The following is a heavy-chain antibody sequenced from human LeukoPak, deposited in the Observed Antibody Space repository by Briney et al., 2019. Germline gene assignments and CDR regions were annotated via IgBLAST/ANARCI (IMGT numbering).Heavy chain of an antibody. CDR1: GSSIRSSSYY. J-gene: IGHJ3*02. D-gene: IGHD7-27*01. CDR3: ARHVWGSVDAFDI. Sequence: PSETLSLTCTVSGSSIRSSSYYWGWIRQPPGKGLEWIGSIYYSGSTNYNPSLKSRVTISVDTSKNQFSLKLSSVTAADTAVYYCARHVWGSVDAFDIWGQGTMVTVSS. V-gene: IGHV4-39*01. CDR2: IYYSGST.